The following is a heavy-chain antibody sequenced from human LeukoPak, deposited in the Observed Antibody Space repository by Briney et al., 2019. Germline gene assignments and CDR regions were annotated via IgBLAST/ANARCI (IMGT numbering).Heavy chain of an antibody. CDR3: ARAFPQLYYFDY. D-gene: IGHD5-18*01. CDR2: IYHSGST. CDR1: GGSISSSNW. J-gene: IGHJ4*02. Sequence: PSETLSLTCAVSGGSISSSNWWSWVRQPPGKGLEWIGYIYHSGSTYYNPSLKSRVTISVDRSKNQFSLKLSSVTAADTAVYYCARAFPQLYYFDYWGQGTLVTVSS. V-gene: IGHV4-4*02.